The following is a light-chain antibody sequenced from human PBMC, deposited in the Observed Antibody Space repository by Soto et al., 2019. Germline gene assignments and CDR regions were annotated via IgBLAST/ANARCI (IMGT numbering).Light chain of an antibody. Sequence: QSVLTQPPSMSAAPGQKVPISCSGSSSNIGDNFVSWYHHLPGTARKLLIFDNSQRPSEIPDRFFGSKSGTIATLAITGPQTGDEAVYYCATWDSKLSAVVFGGGTKLTVL. CDR2: DNS. CDR1: SSNIGDNF. J-gene: IGLJ2*01. CDR3: ATWDSKLSAVV. V-gene: IGLV1-51*01.